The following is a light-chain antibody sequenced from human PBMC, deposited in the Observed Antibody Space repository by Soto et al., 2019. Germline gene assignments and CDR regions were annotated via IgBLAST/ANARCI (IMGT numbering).Light chain of an antibody. CDR3: QQYCSSLGWK. Sequence: ELVLTQSPGTLSLSPGERATLSCSASQSVSSSYLSWYQQKPGKAPRLLIYGASSRATGIPDRFSVSGSGTDSTLTNSSLVPEDWVEDDGQQYCSSLGWKFGQEPKVEIK. CDR1: QSVSSSY. J-gene: IGKJ1*01. V-gene: IGKV3-20*01. CDR2: GAS.